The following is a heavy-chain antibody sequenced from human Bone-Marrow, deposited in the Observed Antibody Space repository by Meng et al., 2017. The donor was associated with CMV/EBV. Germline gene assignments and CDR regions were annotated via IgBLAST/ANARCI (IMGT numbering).Heavy chain of an antibody. V-gene: IGHV3-23*01. CDR1: FTFICYG. J-gene: IGHJ1*01. Sequence: FTFICYGTGWVRQAPGRGRGWVSTISVSGDRAYYADSAQGRFIISRDNSKSTLYLQMNSLRGEDTAIYFCARGIYSSIWDREYFPQWGQGTLVTVSS. CDR3: ARGIYSSIWDREYFPQ. CDR2: ISVSGDRA. D-gene: IGHD6-13*01.